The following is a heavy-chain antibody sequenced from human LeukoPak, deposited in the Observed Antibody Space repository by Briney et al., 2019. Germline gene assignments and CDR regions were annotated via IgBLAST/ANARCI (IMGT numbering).Heavy chain of an antibody. CDR2: IYYSGHT. D-gene: IGHD1-1*01. Sequence: SETLSLTCTVSGASISSEGYYWSWIRQHPGEGLELIGFIYYSGHTYYNPSLKSRVSISLDVSKSQISLKLSSATAADTAIYYCATIRTGANWYDPWGQGTLVTVSS. CDR3: ATIRTGANWYDP. J-gene: IGHJ5*02. CDR1: GASISSEGYY. V-gene: IGHV4-31*03.